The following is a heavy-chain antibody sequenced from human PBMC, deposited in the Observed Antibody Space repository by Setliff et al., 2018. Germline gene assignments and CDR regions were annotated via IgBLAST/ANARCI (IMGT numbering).Heavy chain of an antibody. Sequence: TLSLTCTVSGGSVSPYFWSWIRQPPGKGLEWIGYIYHNGNTNFNPSLRSRVNMSVDTSNNQFALNLKAVTAADTAVYYCARDRTAYTYGLDVWGQGTAVTVSS. V-gene: IGHV4-59*02. CDR2: IYHNGNT. J-gene: IGHJ6*02. CDR1: GGSVSPYF. D-gene: IGHD3-16*01. CDR3: ARDRTAYTYGLDV.